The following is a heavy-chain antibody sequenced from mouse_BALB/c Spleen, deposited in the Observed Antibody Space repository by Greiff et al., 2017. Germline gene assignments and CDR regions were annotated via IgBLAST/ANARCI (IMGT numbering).Heavy chain of an antibody. CDR3: ARWAGMVDY. V-gene: IGHV5-17*02. J-gene: IGHJ2*01. CDR2: ISSGSSTI. Sequence: EVKVVESGGGLVQPGGSRKLSCAASGFTFSSFGMHWVRQAPEKGLEWVAYISSGSSTIYYADTVKGRFTISRDNPKNTLFLQMTSLRSEDTAMYYCARWAGMVDYWGQGTTLTVSS. D-gene: IGHD3-3*01. CDR1: GFTFSSFG.